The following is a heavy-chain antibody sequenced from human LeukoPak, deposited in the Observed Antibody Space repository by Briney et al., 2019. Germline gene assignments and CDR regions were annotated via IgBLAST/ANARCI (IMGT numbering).Heavy chain of an antibody. CDR3: ARGVLRFLEWLPRYYFDY. CDR2: IYTSGST. J-gene: IGHJ4*02. D-gene: IGHD3-3*01. CDR1: GGSISSYY. Sequence: SETLSLTCTVSGGSISSYYWSWLRQPAGKGLEWIGRIYTSGSTNYNPSLKSRVTMSVDTSKNQFSLKLSSVTAADTAVYYCARGVLRFLEWLPRYYFDYWGQGTLVTVSS. V-gene: IGHV4-4*07.